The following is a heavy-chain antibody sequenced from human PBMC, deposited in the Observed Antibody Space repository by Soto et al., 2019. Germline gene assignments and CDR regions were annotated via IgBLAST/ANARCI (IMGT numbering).Heavy chain of an antibody. CDR2: INPKSGGT. V-gene: IGHV1-2*02. D-gene: IGHD6-13*01. Sequence: ASVKVSCKASGYTFTACYIHCVRQAPGQGLEWMGWINPKSGGTNIAQRFKGRVNMTRDMSISTVYMEMNRLKSDDTDVYYCVRDGLVSSARYYFDYWGQRTLVTVSS. J-gene: IGHJ4*02. CDR3: VRDGLVSSARYYFDY. CDR1: GYTFTACY.